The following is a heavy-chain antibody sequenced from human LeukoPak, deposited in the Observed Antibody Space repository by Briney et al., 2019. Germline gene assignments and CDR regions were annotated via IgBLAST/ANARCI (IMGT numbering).Heavy chain of an antibody. CDR2: INQSGST. CDR1: GGSSSGYY. Sequence: SETLSLTCAIYGGSSSGYYWNWIRQPPGKGLEWIGEINQSGSTNYNPSLNSRLTMSVDTSKDQFSLNLSSVTAADAAVYYCARGRGSGSFGGWLDPWGQGTLVTVSS. J-gene: IGHJ5*02. CDR3: ARGRGSGSFGGWLDP. D-gene: IGHD1-26*01. V-gene: IGHV4-34*01.